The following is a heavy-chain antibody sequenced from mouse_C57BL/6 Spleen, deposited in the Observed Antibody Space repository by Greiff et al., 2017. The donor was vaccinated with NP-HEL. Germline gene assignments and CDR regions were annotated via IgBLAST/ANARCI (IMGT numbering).Heavy chain of an antibody. CDR2: IYPRSGNT. D-gene: IGHD1-1*01. CDR3: ARDAVVATGYYAMDY. Sequence: VKLVESGAELARPGASVKLSCKASGYTFTSYGISWVKQRTGQGLEWIGEIYPRSGNTYYNEKFKGKATLTADKSSSTAYMELRSLTSEDSAVYFCARDAVVATGYYAMDYWGQGTSVTVSS. V-gene: IGHV1-81*01. CDR1: GYTFTSYG. J-gene: IGHJ4*01.